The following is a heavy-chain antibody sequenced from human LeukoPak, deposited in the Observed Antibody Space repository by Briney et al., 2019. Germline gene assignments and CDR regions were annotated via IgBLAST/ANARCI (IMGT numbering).Heavy chain of an antibody. CDR2: IYHSGST. V-gene: IGHV4-38-2*02. CDR1: GYSINSGYY. D-gene: IGHD1-14*01. J-gene: IGHJ4*02. CDR3: ARGPPYNGYDY. Sequence: SETLSLTCTVSGYSINSGYYWGWIRQPPGKGLEWIGSIYHSGSTYYNPSLKSRVTISVDTSKNQFSLKLRSVTAADTAVYYCARGPPYNGYDYWGQGTLVTVSS.